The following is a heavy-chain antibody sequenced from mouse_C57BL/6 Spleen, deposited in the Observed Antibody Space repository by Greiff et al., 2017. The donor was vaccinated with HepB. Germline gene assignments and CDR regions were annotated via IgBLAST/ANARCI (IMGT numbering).Heavy chain of an antibody. V-gene: IGHV1-55*01. CDR1: GYTFTSYW. Sequence: VQLQQPGAELVKPGASVKMSCKASGYTFTSYWITWVKQRPGQGLEWIGDIYPGSGSTNYNEKFKSKATLTVDTSSSTAYMQLSSLTSEDSAVYYCARWGLGRDYFDYWGQGTTLTVSS. D-gene: IGHD4-1*01. CDR2: IYPGSGST. J-gene: IGHJ2*01. CDR3: ARWGLGRDYFDY.